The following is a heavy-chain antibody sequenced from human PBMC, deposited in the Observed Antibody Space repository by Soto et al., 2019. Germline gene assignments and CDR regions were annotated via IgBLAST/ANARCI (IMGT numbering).Heavy chain of an antibody. J-gene: IGHJ3*02. CDR1: GFTFSSYG. CDR3: AKEIKVPAAMDEDDAFDI. D-gene: IGHD2-2*01. CDR2: IWYDGSNK. V-gene: IGHV3-33*06. Sequence: GGSLRLSCAASGFTFSSYGMHWVRQAPGKGLEWVAVIWYDGSNKYYADSVKVRFTISRDNSKNTLYLQMNSLRAEDTAVYYCAKEIKVPAAMDEDDAFDIWGQGTMVTVSS.